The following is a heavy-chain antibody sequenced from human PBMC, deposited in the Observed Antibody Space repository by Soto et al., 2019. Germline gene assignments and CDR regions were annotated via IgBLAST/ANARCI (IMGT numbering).Heavy chain of an antibody. D-gene: IGHD5-12*01. CDR2: IYWDDDK. CDR3: AHTALYDWHSYYYYYYMDV. Sequence: SGPTLVKPTQTLTLTCTFSGFSLSTSGVGVGWIRQPPGKALEWLALIYWDDDKRYSPSLKSRLTITKDTSKNQVVLTMTNMDPVDTATYYCAHTALYDWHSYYYYYYMDVWGKGTTVTVSS. V-gene: IGHV2-5*02. CDR1: GFSLSTSGVG. J-gene: IGHJ6*03.